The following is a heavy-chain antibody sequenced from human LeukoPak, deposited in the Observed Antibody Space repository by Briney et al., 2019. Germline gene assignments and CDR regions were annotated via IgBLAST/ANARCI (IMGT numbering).Heavy chain of an antibody. CDR1: GGSISSYY. Sequence: TSETLSLTCTVSGGSISSYYWSWIRQPAGKGLEGIGRIYTSGSTNYNPSLKSRVTMSVDTSKNQFSLKLSSVTAADTAVYYCARDGYCSSTSCYGYYYYYGMDVWGQGTTVTVSS. CDR3: ARDGYCSSTSCYGYYYYYGMDV. D-gene: IGHD2-2*03. CDR2: IYTSGST. V-gene: IGHV4-4*07. J-gene: IGHJ6*02.